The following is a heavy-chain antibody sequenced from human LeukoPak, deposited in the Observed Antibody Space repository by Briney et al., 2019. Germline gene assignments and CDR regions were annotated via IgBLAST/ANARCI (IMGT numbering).Heavy chain of an antibody. D-gene: IGHD5-18*01. CDR3: ARDHVDTAMIYGMDV. CDR1: GDSVSSNSAA. J-gene: IGHJ6*02. CDR2: TYYRSKWYN. V-gene: IGHV6-1*01. Sequence: SQTLSLTCATSGDSVSSNSAAWNWIRQSPSRGLEWLGRTYYRSKWYNDYAVSVKSRITNNPHTCKNQFSLQLNSVTPEDTAVYDCARDHVDTAMIYGMDVWRQGTTDTVSS.